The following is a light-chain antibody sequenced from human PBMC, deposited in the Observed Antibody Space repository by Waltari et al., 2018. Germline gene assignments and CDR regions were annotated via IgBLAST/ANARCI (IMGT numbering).Light chain of an antibody. CDR1: SSNIASNS. Sequence: QSVLTQPPSASGTPGQRVTISCSGSSSNIASNSVNWYQHFAGTAPKLLIYSSNQRPSGAPDRSSGSKSGTSASLAISGLQSEDEADYYCAAWDDSLNGYVFGTGTTVTVL. J-gene: IGLJ1*01. CDR3: AAWDDSLNGYV. V-gene: IGLV1-44*01. CDR2: SSN.